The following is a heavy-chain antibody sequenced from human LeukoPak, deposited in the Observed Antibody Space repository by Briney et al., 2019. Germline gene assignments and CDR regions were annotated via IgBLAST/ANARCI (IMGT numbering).Heavy chain of an antibody. J-gene: IGHJ4*02. CDR1: GYSFTTYW. CDR3: ARARYCSGGSCYAEY. D-gene: IGHD2-15*01. V-gene: IGHV5-51*01. CDR2: IYPGDSDT. Sequence: PGESLKISCKGSGYSFTTYWIGWVRQMPGKGLEWMGIIYPGDSDTRYSPSFQGQVTISADKSISTAYLQRSSLKASDTAMYYCARARYCSGGSCYAEYWGQGTLVTVSS.